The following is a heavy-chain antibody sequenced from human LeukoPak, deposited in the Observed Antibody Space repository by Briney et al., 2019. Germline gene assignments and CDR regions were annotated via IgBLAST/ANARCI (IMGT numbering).Heavy chain of an antibody. CDR3: ARAVHCSGGSCYFDY. CDR1: GGSISSTFYY. J-gene: IGHJ4*02. V-gene: IGHV4-39*07. D-gene: IGHD2-15*01. Sequence: SETLSLTCTVSGGSISSTFYYWGWIRQPPGKGLEWIGTIYYSGRAYYNPSLKSRVTISVDTSKNQSSLKLRSVTAADTAVYYCARAVHCSGGSCYFDYWGQGTLVTVSS. CDR2: IYYSGRA.